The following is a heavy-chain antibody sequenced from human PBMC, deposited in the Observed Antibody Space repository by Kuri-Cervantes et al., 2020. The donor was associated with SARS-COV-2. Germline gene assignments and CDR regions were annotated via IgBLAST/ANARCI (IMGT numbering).Heavy chain of an antibody. D-gene: IGHD3-10*01. CDR1: GFTFSSYA. V-gene: IGHV3-23*01. CDR3: ARETPWFGETLGPGWYFDL. Sequence: GGSLRLSCAASGFTFSSYAMSWVRQAPGKGLEWVSAISGSGGSTYYADSVKGRFTISRDNSKNTLYLQMNSLRAEDTAVYYCARETPWFGETLGPGWYFDLWGRGTLVTVSS. J-gene: IGHJ2*01. CDR2: ISGSGGST.